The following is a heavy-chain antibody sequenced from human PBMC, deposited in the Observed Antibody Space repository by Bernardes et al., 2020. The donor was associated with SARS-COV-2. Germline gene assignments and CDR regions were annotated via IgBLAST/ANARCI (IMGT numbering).Heavy chain of an antibody. CDR2: ISTSGNTI. Sequence: GGSLRLSRAASGFTFSSYEMIWVRQAPGKGLEWLSYISTSGNTIYYATSVKGRFTISRDNAKNSLYLQMNSLKVEDTALYYCARDSLSDIAAGSLPDYWGQGTLVTVSS. CDR3: ARDSLSDIAAGSLPDY. D-gene: IGHD6-25*01. V-gene: IGHV3-48*03. CDR1: GFTFSSYE. J-gene: IGHJ4*02.